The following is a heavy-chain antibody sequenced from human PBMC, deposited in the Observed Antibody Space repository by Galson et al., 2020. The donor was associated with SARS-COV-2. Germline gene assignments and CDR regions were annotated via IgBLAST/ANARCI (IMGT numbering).Heavy chain of an antibody. CDR1: GFTFNASA. J-gene: IGHJ2*01. CDR3: TRHSSGATWFFDL. V-gene: IGHV3-73*01. CDR2: IRSRADSYAT. Sequence: PCAASGFTFNASAMQWVRQAPGKGLEWAGRIRSRADSYATTYPAWVQDRFTISRDHSKNTAYLQMDSLQPDDTAVYYCTRHSSGATWFFDLWGRGTLVTVSS. D-gene: IGHD6-19*01.